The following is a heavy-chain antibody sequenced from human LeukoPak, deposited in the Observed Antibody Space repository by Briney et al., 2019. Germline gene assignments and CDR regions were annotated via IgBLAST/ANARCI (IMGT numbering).Heavy chain of an antibody. CDR1: GFTFSSYE. CDR2: ISSSGSTI. D-gene: IGHD2-2*01. J-gene: IGHJ5*02. V-gene: IGHV3-48*03. CDR3: GRAIIVPAANWFEP. Sequence: GGSLRLSCAASGFTFSSYEMNWVRQAPGKGLEWVSYISSSGSTIYYADSVKGRFTISRDNAKNSLYLQMNSLRAEDTAVYYCGRAIIVPAANWFEPWGQGTRVTVSS.